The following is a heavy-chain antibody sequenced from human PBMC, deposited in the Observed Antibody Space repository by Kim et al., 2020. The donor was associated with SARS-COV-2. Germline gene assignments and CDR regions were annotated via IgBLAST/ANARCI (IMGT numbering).Heavy chain of an antibody. Sequence: ADSVEGRFTISRDNSRNTLYRQMNSLRAEDTAVYYCARSRGGSYEDAFDIWGQGTMVTVSS. V-gene: IGHV3-30*01. J-gene: IGHJ3*02. D-gene: IGHD1-26*01. CDR3: ARSRGGSYEDAFDI.